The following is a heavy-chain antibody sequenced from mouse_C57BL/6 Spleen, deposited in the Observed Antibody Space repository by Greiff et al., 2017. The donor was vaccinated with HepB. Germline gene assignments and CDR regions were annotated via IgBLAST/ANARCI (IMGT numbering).Heavy chain of an antibody. CDR1: GYTFTGYW. D-gene: IGHD2-5*01. V-gene: IGHV1-9*01. CDR2: ILPGSGST. Sequence: QVQLKESGAELMKPGASVKLSCKATGYTFTGYWIEWVKQRPGHGLEWIGEILPGSGSTNYNEKFKGKATFTADTSSNTAYMQLSSLTTEDSAIYYCARTYYSKAWFAYWGQGTLVTVSA. CDR3: ARTYYSKAWFAY. J-gene: IGHJ3*01.